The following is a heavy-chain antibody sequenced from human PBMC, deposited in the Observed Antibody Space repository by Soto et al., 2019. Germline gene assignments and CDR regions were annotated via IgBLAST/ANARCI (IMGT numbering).Heavy chain of an antibody. D-gene: IGHD3-22*01. J-gene: IGHJ4*02. Sequence: QVQLVQSGAEVKKPGSSVKVSCKASGGTFSSYAISWVRQAPGQGLEWMGGIIPIFGTANYAQKFQGRVTITANESTSTAYMELSSLRSEDTAVYYCAREYYYDSSGYSYPHFDYWGQGTLVTVSS. V-gene: IGHV1-69*01. CDR2: IIPIFGTA. CDR3: AREYYYDSSGYSYPHFDY. CDR1: GGTFSSYA.